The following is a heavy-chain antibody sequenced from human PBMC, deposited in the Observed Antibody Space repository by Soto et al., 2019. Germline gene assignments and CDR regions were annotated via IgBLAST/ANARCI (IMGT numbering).Heavy chain of an antibody. Sequence: PSETLSLTCTVSGGSISNYYCSWIGQPPGKGLEWIGYVYSSGNTNYNPSLKSRVTISVDKSKNQFSLKLSSVTAADTAVYYCARRGYCTNGVSYYGMDVWGQGTTVT. CDR1: GGSISNYY. CDR2: VYSSGNT. CDR3: ARRGYCTNGVSYYGMDV. J-gene: IGHJ6*02. D-gene: IGHD2-8*01. V-gene: IGHV4-59*12.